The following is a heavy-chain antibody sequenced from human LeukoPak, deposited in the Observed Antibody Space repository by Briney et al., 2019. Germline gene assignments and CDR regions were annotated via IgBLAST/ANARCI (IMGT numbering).Heavy chain of an antibody. V-gene: IGHV3-30*18. D-gene: IGHD1-1*01. Sequence: GGSLRLSCAASGFTFSTYGMHWVRQAPRKGLEWVAVISYDGSNKYYADSVKGRFTISRDNSKNTLYLQMNSLRAEDTAVYYCAKDGVFWTTGTTGDYWGQGTLVTVSS. CDR2: ISYDGSNK. CDR3: AKDGVFWTTGTTGDY. CDR1: GFTFSTYG. J-gene: IGHJ4*02.